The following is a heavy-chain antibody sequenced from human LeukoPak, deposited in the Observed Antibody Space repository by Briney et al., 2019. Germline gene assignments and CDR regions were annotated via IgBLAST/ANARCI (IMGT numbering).Heavy chain of an antibody. CDR3: ARVGRYYYDSSGFDY. Sequence: ASVKVSCKASGYTFTSYGISWVRQAPGQGLEWMGWISAYNGNTNYAQKLQGRVTMTTDTSTSTAYMELRSLRSDDTAVYYCARVGRYYYDSSGFDYWGQGTLVTVSS. V-gene: IGHV1-18*01. D-gene: IGHD3-22*01. CDR2: ISAYNGNT. J-gene: IGHJ4*02. CDR1: GYTFTSYG.